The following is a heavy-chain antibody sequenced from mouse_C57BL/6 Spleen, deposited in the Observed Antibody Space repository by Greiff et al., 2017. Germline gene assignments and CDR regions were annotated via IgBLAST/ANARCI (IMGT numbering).Heavy chain of an antibody. Sequence: VQLQQPGAELVRPGSSVKLSCKASGYTFTSYWMPWVKQRPIQGLEWIGNIDPSDSETHYNQKFKDKATLTVDKSSSTAYMQLSSLTSEDSAVYYCAREWDWYFDVWGTGTTVTVSS. V-gene: IGHV1-52*01. CDR1: GYTFTSYW. CDR2: IDPSDSET. D-gene: IGHD1-3*01. J-gene: IGHJ1*03. CDR3: AREWDWYFDV.